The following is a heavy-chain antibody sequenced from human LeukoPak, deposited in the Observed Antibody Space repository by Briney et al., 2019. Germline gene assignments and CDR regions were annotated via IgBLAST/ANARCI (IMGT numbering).Heavy chain of an antibody. Sequence: GSLRLSCAASGFTFSVYTIHWVRQAPGKGLEWVAVMSSGGSNKYYADSVKGRFTISRDNSRNTMYLQMNSLRAEDTAVYYCARALSSGWSHAFDIWGQGTMVTVSS. D-gene: IGHD6-19*01. CDR1: GFTFSVYT. J-gene: IGHJ3*02. CDR3: ARALSSGWSHAFDI. V-gene: IGHV3-30-3*01. CDR2: MSSGGSNK.